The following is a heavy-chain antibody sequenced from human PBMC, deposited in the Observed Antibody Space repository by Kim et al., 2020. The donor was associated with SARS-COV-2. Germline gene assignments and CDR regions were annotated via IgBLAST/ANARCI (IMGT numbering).Heavy chain of an antibody. D-gene: IGHD6-6*01. Sequence: SANSVKGRFTISRDNSKNTLYLQMNSLRAEDTAVYYCAKDGSSSSFDYWGQGTLVTVSS. V-gene: IGHV3-23*01. CDR3: AKDGSSSSFDY. J-gene: IGHJ4*02.